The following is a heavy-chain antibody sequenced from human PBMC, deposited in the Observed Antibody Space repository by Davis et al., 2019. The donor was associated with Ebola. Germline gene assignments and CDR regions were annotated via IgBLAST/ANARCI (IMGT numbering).Heavy chain of an antibody. V-gene: IGHV1-3*01. Sequence: ASVKVSCKASGYTFTSYAMHWVRQAPGQRLEWMGWINAGNGNTKYSQKFQGRVTITRDTSASTAYMELSSLRSDDTAIYYCATLGGGPYTGMNVWGQGTAVTVSS. J-gene: IGHJ6*02. CDR1: GYTFTSYA. CDR3: ATLGGGPYTGMNV. CDR2: INAGNGNT. D-gene: IGHD1-26*01.